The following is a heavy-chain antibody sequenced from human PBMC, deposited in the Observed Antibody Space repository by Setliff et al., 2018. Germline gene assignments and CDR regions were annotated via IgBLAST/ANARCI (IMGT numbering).Heavy chain of an antibody. D-gene: IGHD5-12*01. Sequence: SVKVSCKASGGTFSSYGISWVRQAPGQGLEWMGWTIPIFGTTDYAQKFQGRVTVITDESTGTAFMQLSSLRSEDTAVYYCVREGVDSWSSTDYRYYMDVWGKGTTVTVSS. J-gene: IGHJ6*03. CDR3: VREGVDSWSSTDYRYYMDV. CDR2: TIPIFGTT. CDR1: GGTFSSYG. V-gene: IGHV1-69*05.